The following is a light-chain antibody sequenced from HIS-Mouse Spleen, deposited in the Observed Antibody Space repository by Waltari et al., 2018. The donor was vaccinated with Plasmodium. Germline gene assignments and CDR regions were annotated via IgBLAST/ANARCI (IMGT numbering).Light chain of an antibody. J-gene: IGLJ2*01. V-gene: IGLV1-44*01. CDR3: AAWDDSLNGVV. CDR2: SNN. Sequence: QAVLPQPLLASGPPGHRVTIHCSGHSPNIGRYTANWYQQLPGTAPKLLIYSNNQRPSGVPDRFSGSKSGTSASLAISGLQSEDEADYYCAAWDDSLNGVVFGGGTKLTVL. CDR1: SPNIGRYT.